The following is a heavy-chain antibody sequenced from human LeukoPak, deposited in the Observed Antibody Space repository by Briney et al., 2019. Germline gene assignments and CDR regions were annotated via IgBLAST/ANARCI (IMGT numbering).Heavy chain of an antibody. CDR2: ISGSGGST. Sequence: GGSLRLSCAASGFTFSSYAMSWVRQAPGKGLEWVSAISGSGGSTYYADSVKGRFTISRDNSKNTLYLQMNSLRAEDTAVYYCAKVAITFGGVIVPTSLYYFGYWGQGTLVTVSS. V-gene: IGHV3-23*01. CDR1: GFTFSSYA. D-gene: IGHD3-16*02. J-gene: IGHJ4*02. CDR3: AKVAITFGGVIVPTSLYYFGY.